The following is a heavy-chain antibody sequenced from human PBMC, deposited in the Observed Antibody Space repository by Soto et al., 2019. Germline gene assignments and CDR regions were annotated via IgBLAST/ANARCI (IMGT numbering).Heavy chain of an antibody. CDR3: ARARAYCTNGVCYPGGMDV. Sequence: ASVRVSCKASGYTFTGYYMHWVRQAPGQGLEWMGWINPNSGGTNYAQKFQGRVTMTRDTSISTAYMELSRLRSDDTAVYYCARARAYCTNGVCYPGGMDVWGQGTTVTVSS. J-gene: IGHJ6*02. V-gene: IGHV1-2*02. CDR1: GYTFTGYY. D-gene: IGHD2-8*01. CDR2: INPNSGGT.